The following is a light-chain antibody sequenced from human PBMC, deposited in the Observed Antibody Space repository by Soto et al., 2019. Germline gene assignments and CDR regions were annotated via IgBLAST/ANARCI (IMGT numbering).Light chain of an antibody. CDR2: DAS. Sequence: ETALTQSPASLSLSPGQRATFSCRASQSVGSYLAWYQQKPGQATRLLIYDASNRATGMPARFGGSGSGTDFTLTITSLEPEDFAGYFCQQRTDWPLTFGGGTKVDIK. CDR3: QQRTDWPLT. J-gene: IGKJ4*01. CDR1: QSVGSY. V-gene: IGKV3-11*01.